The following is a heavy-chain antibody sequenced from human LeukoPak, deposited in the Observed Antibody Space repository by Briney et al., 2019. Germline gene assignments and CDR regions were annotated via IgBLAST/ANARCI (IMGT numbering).Heavy chain of an antibody. CDR2: INPNSGGT. Sequence: ASVTLSCKASGYTFTGYYMHWVRQAPGQGLEWMGWINPNSGGTNYAQKFQGRVTMTRDTSISTAYMELSRLRSDDTAVYYCARDSDYGDYYFDYWGQGTLVTVSS. CDR1: GYTFTGYY. CDR3: ARDSDYGDYYFDY. D-gene: IGHD4-17*01. J-gene: IGHJ4*02. V-gene: IGHV1-2*02.